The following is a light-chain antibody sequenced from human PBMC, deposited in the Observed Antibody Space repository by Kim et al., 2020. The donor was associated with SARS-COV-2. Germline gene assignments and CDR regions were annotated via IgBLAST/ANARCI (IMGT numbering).Light chain of an antibody. J-gene: IGLJ2*01. CDR3: AAWDDSLNGHVV. CDR1: SSNIGSNT. Sequence: QSVLIQPPSASGTPGQRVTISCSGSSSNIGSNTVNWYKHLPGTAPKLLIFDTRQRPSGVPDRLSGSKSGTSASLAISGLQSEDEGDYYCAAWDDSLNGHVVFGGGTKVTVL. CDR2: DTR. V-gene: IGLV1-44*01.